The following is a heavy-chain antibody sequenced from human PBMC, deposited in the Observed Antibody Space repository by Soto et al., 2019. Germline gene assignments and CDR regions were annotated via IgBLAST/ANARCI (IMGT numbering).Heavy chain of an antibody. D-gene: IGHD2-15*01. CDR1: GFTVSSNY. CDR2: IYSGGST. V-gene: IGHV3-53*04. Sequence: GGSLRLSCAASGFTVSSNYMSWVRQAPGKGLEWVSVIYSGGSTYYADSVKGRFTISRHNSKNTLYLQMNSLRAEDTAVYYCARAHPYCSGGSCYSGSYFDYWGQGTLVTVSS. J-gene: IGHJ4*02. CDR3: ARAHPYCSGGSCYSGSYFDY.